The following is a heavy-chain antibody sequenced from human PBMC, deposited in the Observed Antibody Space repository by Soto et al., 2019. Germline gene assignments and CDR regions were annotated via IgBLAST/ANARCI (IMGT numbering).Heavy chain of an antibody. D-gene: IGHD4-17*01. V-gene: IGHV2-5*02. CDR1: GFSLSTSGVG. CDR2: IYWDDDK. CDR3: AQAASYGDYEYSFDY. J-gene: IGHJ4*02. Sequence: QITLKESGPTLVKPTQTLTLTCTFSGFSLSTSGVGVGWIRQPPGKALECLALIYWDDDKRYSPSLKSRLTITKDTSKNQVVLTMTNMDPVDTVTYFCAQAASYGDYEYSFDYWGQGTLVTVSS.